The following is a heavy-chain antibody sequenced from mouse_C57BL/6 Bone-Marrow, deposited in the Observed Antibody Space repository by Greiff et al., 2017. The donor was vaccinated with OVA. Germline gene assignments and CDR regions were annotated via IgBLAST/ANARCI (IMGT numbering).Heavy chain of an antibody. V-gene: IGHV5-4*03. CDR3: ARALYGYDLFDY. CDR1: GFTFSSYA. Sequence: EVKVVESGGGLVKPGGSLKLSCAASGFTFSSYAMSWVRQTPEKRLEWVATISDGGSYTYYPDNVKGRFTISRDNAKNNLYLQMSHLKSEDTAMYYCARALYGYDLFDYWGQGTTLTVSS. D-gene: IGHD2-2*01. CDR2: ISDGGSYT. J-gene: IGHJ2*01.